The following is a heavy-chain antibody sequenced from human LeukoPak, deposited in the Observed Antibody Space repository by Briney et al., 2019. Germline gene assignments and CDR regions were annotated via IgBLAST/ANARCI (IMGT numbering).Heavy chain of an antibody. Sequence: PSETLSLTCAVYGGSFSGYYWSWIRQPPGKGLEWIGEINHSGSTNYNPSLKSRVTISVDTSKNQFSLKLSSVTAADTAVYYCATYRRLWGSGSPFDYWGQGTLVTVSS. V-gene: IGHV4-34*01. J-gene: IGHJ4*02. CDR3: ATYRRLWGSGSPFDY. D-gene: IGHD3-10*01. CDR2: INHSGST. CDR1: GGSFSGYY.